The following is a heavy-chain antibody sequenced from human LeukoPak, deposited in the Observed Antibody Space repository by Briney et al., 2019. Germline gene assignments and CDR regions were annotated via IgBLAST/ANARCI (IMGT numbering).Heavy chain of an antibody. Sequence: SETLSLTCAVYGGSFSGYYWSWIRQPPGKGLEWIGEINHSGSTNYNPSLKSRVTISVDTSKNQFSLKLSSVTAADTAVYYCATRGSTWYVLGDYWGQGTLVTVSS. J-gene: IGHJ4*02. V-gene: IGHV4-34*01. CDR3: ATRGSTWYVLGDY. CDR2: INHSGST. D-gene: IGHD1-26*01. CDR1: GGSFSGYY.